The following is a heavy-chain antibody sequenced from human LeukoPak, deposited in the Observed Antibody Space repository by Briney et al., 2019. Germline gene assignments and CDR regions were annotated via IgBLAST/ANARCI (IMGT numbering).Heavy chain of an antibody. CDR3: ARENNDYGGKKAFDY. CDR2: IHYSGNT. Sequence: SETLSLTCADSGGSSRSGDYFWSWIRQPPGKGLEWIGHIHYSGNTYYNPSLKSRVSISVDTSKNQFSLKLSSVTAADTAVYYCARENNDYGGKKAFDYWSQGTLVTVSS. CDR1: GGSSRSGDYF. D-gene: IGHD4-23*01. V-gene: IGHV4-30-4*01. J-gene: IGHJ4*02.